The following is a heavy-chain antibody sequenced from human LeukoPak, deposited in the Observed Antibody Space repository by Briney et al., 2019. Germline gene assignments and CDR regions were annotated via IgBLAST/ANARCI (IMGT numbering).Heavy chain of an antibody. J-gene: IGHJ4*02. V-gene: IGHV3-23*01. CDR3: AKHSDGGGWLQTDY. CDR2: ISGSGGST. CDR1: GFTFSSYA. Sequence: PGGSLRLSCAASGFTFSSYAMSWVRQAPGKGLEWVSAISGSGGSTYYADSVKGRFTISRDNSKNTLYLQMNSLRAEDTAVYYCAKHSDGGGWLQTDYWGQGTLVTVSS. D-gene: IGHD5-24*01.